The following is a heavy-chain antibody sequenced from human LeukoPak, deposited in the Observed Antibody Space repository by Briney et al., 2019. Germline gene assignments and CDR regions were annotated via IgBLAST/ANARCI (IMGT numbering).Heavy chain of an antibody. J-gene: IGHJ5*02. CDR1: GFTFSSYA. Sequence: PGGSLRLSCAASGFTFSSYAMSWVRQAPGKGLEWVSAISGSGGSTYYADSVKGRFTISRDNSKNTLYLQMNSLRAEDTAVYYCARGSSSWYMDNWFDPWGQGTLVTVSS. CDR2: ISGSGGST. CDR3: ARGSSSWYMDNWFDP. V-gene: IGHV3-23*01. D-gene: IGHD6-13*01.